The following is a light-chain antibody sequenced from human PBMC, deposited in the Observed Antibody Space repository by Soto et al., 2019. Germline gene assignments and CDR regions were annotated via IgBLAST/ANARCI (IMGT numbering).Light chain of an antibody. CDR1: SSDVGAYDY. Sequence: QSVLTQPPSASGSPGQSVTISCTGTSSDVGAYDYVSWYQQHPGKAPKLMIYEVTKRPSGVPDRFSASKSGNTASLTVSGLQAEDEADYYCSSFVAGNNYWVFGGGTKVTVL. CDR2: EVT. V-gene: IGLV2-8*01. CDR3: SSFVAGNNYWV. J-gene: IGLJ3*02.